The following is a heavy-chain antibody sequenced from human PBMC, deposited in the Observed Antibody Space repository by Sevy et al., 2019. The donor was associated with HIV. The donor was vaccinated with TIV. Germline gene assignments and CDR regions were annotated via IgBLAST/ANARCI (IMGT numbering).Heavy chain of an antibody. D-gene: IGHD6-6*01. Sequence: SETLSLNCTVSGGSISSYYWSWIRQPPGKGLEWIGYIYYSWSTNYNPSLKSQVTISVDTSKNQFALKLSSVTAAVTAVYYCAESCSSPGDLDYWGQGTLLTVSS. V-gene: IGHV4-59*01. J-gene: IGHJ4*02. CDR3: AESCSSPGDLDY. CDR1: GGSISSYY. CDR2: IYYSWST.